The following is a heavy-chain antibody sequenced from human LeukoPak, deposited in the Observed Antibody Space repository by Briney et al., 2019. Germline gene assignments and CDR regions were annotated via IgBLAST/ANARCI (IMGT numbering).Heavy chain of an antibody. J-gene: IGHJ4*02. CDR2: IKHDGSKK. D-gene: IGHD2-15*01. CDR1: GFTFSSYW. V-gene: IGHV3-7*01. Sequence: PGGSLRLSCAASGFTFSSYWMSWVRQAPGKGLEWVANIKHDGSKKYYVDSVKGRFTISRDNAKNSLYLQMNRLRADDTAVYYCARQAVVVAALDYWGQGTLVTVSS. CDR3: ARQAVVVAALDY.